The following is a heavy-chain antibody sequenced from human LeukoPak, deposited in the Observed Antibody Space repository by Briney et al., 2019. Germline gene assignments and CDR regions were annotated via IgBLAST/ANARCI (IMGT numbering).Heavy chain of an antibody. CDR2: ISYDGSNK. D-gene: IGHD3-10*01. V-gene: IGHV3-30*04. CDR1: GFTFSSYA. Sequence: PGGSLRLSCAASGFTFSSYAMHWVRQAPGKGLEWVAVISYDGSNKYYADSVKGRFTISRDNSKNTLYLQMNSLRAEDTAVYYCAREKLWFGELLANGLDYWGQGTLVTVSS. J-gene: IGHJ4*02. CDR3: AREKLWFGELLANGLDY.